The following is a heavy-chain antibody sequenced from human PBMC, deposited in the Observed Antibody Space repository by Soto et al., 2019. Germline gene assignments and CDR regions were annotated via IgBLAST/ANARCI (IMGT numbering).Heavy chain of an antibody. V-gene: IGHV4-59*01. D-gene: IGHD4-17*01. CDR2: IYYSGST. CDR3: ARRYGASFDY. Sequence: ASETRSLTCTVSGGSISRYYWSWIRQPPGKGLEWIGYIYYSGSTNYNPSLKSRVTISVDTSKNQFSLKLSSVTAADTAVYYCARRYGASFDYWGQGTLVTVSS. CDR1: GGSISRYY. J-gene: IGHJ4*02.